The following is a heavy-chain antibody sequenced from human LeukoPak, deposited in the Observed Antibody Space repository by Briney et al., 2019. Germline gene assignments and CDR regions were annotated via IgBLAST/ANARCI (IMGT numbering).Heavy chain of an antibody. Sequence: GGSLRLSCAASGFTFSSYSMNWVRQAPGKGLEWVSSISSSSSYIYYADSVKGRFTISRDNAKNSLYLQMNSLRAEDTAVYYCAREVYSDSSGFDYWGQGTLVTVSS. D-gene: IGHD3-22*01. J-gene: IGHJ4*02. CDR3: AREVYSDSSGFDY. CDR1: GFTFSSYS. V-gene: IGHV3-21*01. CDR2: ISSSSSYI.